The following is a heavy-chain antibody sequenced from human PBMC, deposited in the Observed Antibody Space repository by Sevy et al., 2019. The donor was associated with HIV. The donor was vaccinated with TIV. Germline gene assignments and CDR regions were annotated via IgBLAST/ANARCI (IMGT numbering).Heavy chain of an antibody. V-gene: IGHV3-30*02. CDR2: IRYDGDIK. Sequence: GGSLRLSCAASGFSFSTYDMHWVRQAPGKGLEWVAFIRYDGDIKYYGDSVKGRFTVSRDNSKNTLYLQVSSLRAEDTALYYCAKGSSSAGMLIESWGQGTLVTVSS. CDR3: AKGSSSAGMLIES. CDR1: GFSFSTYD. J-gene: IGHJ5*02. D-gene: IGHD2-15*01.